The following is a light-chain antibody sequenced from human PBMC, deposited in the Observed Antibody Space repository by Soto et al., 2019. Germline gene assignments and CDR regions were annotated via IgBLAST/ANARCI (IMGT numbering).Light chain of an antibody. CDR3: QQYESYSFT. CDR2: DAS. J-gene: IGKJ4*01. V-gene: IGKV1-5*01. CDR1: HSIRDC. Sequence: DIQMTQSPSTLSASVGDRVTITCRASHSIRDCLAWYQQKPGKAPKLLIYDASNLESGVPSRFSGRGSGTEFTLTISSLKPDDFATYYCQQYESYSFTFGGGTRVEIK.